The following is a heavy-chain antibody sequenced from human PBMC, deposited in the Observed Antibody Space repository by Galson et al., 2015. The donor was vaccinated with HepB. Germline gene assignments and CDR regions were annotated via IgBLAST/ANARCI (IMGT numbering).Heavy chain of an antibody. D-gene: IGHD3-10*01. CDR3: YFYGSGSWHAFDI. J-gene: IGHJ3*02. CDR2: ISGSGGST. CDR1: GFTFSSYA. Sequence: SLRLSCAASGFTFSSYAMSWVRQAPGKGLEWVSAISGSGGSTYYADSVKGRFTISRDNSKNTLYLQMNSLRAEDTAVYYCYFYGSGSWHAFDIWGQGTMVTVSS. V-gene: IGHV3-23*01.